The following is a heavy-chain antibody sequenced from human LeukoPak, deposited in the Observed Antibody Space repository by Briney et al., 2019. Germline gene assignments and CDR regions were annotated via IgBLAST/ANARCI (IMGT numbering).Heavy chain of an antibody. Sequence: PSETLSLTCAVYGGSFSGYHWTWIRQPPGKGLEWIGEINRSGSTNYNPSLKSRVTISVDTSKNQFSLKLSSVTAADTAVYYCARGHFHYDSSGSHVYFNYWGQGTLVTVSS. CDR3: ARGHFHYDSSGSHVYFNY. CDR1: GGSFSGYH. J-gene: IGHJ4*02. CDR2: INRSGST. V-gene: IGHV4-34*01. D-gene: IGHD3-22*01.